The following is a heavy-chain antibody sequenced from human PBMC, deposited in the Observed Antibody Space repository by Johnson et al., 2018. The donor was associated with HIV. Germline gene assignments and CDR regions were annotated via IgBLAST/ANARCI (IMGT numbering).Heavy chain of an antibody. Sequence: VQLVESGGGLVQPGGSLRLSCAASGFTFSSYDMHWVRQATGKGLEWVSAIGTAGDTYYPDSVKGRFTISRDNFKNTLYLQMNSLKVEDTAVYYCARGAAFDIWGQGTMVTVSS. J-gene: IGHJ3*02. CDR3: ARGAAFDI. CDR2: IGTAGDT. CDR1: GFTFSSYD. V-gene: IGHV3-13*01.